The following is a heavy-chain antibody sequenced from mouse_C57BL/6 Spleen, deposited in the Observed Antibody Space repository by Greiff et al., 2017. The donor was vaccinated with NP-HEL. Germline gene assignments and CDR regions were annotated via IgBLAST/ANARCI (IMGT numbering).Heavy chain of an antibody. Sequence: VQLQQSGAELVKPGASVKISCKASGYAFSSYWMNWVKQRPGKGLEWIGQIYPGDGDTNYNGKFKGKATLTADKSSSTAYMQLSSLTSGDSAVYFWARVEGYYYGSRGYFDVWGTGTTVTVSS. CDR2: IYPGDGDT. CDR3: ARVEGYYYGSRGYFDV. J-gene: IGHJ1*03. V-gene: IGHV1-80*01. D-gene: IGHD1-1*01. CDR1: GYAFSSYW.